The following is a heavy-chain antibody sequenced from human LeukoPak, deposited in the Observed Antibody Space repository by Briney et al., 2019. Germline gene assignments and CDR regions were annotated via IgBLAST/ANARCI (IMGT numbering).Heavy chain of an antibody. D-gene: IGHD2-2*01. J-gene: IGHJ4*02. CDR1: GGSISSSNW. CDR3: ARGYCSSTSCYGYYFDY. V-gene: IGHV4-4*02. Sequence: SETLSLTCAVSGGSISSSNWWSWVRQPPGKGLEWIGEIYHSGSTNYNPSLKSRVTISVDKSKNQFSLKLSSVTAADTAVYYCARGYCSSTSCYGYYFDYWGQGTLVTVSS. CDR2: IYHSGST.